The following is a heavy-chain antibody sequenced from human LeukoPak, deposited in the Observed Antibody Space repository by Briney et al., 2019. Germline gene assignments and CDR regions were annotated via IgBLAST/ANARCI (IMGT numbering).Heavy chain of an antibody. J-gene: IGHJ3*02. V-gene: IGHV3-30*02. CDR1: AFTFSTYG. CDR3: AKATKYYYDSSGYSDDAFDI. CDR2: IRYDGINK. D-gene: IGHD3-22*01. Sequence: GGSLRLSCAASAFTFSTYGMHWVRQAPGKGLEWVAFIRYDGINKYYADSVKGRFTISRDNSKNTLYLQMNSLRAEDTAVYYCAKATKYYYDSSGYSDDAFDIWGQGTMVTVSS.